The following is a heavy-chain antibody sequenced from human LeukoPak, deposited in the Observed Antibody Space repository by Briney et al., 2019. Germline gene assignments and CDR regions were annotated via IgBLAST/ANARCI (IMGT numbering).Heavy chain of an antibody. D-gene: IGHD6-13*01. Sequence: ASVKVSCKTSEYIFTNYAVNWVRQAPGQGLEWMGWINTNTGNPTYAQGFTGRFVFSLDTSVSTAYLQIDSLKAEDTAVYYCARDAPSSSWYWFYPWGQGTLVIVSS. CDR2: INTNTGNP. CDR1: EYIFTNYA. V-gene: IGHV7-4-1*01. J-gene: IGHJ5*02. CDR3: ARDAPSSSWYWFYP.